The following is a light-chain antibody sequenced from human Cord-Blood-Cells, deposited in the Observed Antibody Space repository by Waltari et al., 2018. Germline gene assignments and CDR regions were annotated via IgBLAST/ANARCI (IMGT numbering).Light chain of an antibody. CDR3: QQANSFPVT. CDR1: QGISSW. J-gene: IGKJ3*01. Sequence: IQMTLAPSSASASVGDRVIITCRASQGISSWLAWDQQKPGEAPKLLIYAASSLRSGVPSRFSGSGSGTDFTLTISSLQPEDFATYYCQQANSFPVTFGPGTKVDIK. V-gene: IGKV1-12*01. CDR2: AAS.